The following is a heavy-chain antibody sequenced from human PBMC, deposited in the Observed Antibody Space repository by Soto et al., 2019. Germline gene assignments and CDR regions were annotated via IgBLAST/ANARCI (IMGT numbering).Heavy chain of an antibody. CDR2: ISYDGRNK. D-gene: IGHD5-12*01. CDR3: TKDPWLDY. Sequence: QVQLVESGGDVVQPGRSLRLSCAASGFTFSSYGIHWVRQAPGKGLEWVAVISYDGRNKYYADSVKGRFTISRDNSKNTVYLQMNSLRGEDTSVYYCTKDPWLDYWGQGTLVTVSS. V-gene: IGHV3-30*18. J-gene: IGHJ4*02. CDR1: GFTFSSYG.